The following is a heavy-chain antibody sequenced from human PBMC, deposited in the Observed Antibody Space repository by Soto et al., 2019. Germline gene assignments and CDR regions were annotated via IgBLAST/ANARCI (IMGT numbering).Heavy chain of an antibody. J-gene: IGHJ4*02. CDR2: INHSGST. CDR3: ARTVTSSSPYYFDY. CDR1: GGSFSGYY. V-gene: IGHV4-34*01. Sequence: QVQLQQWGAGLLKPSETLSLTCAVYGGSFSGYYWSWIRQPPGKGLEWIGEINHSGSTNYNPSLKSRVTISVDTSKNQFSLKLSSVTAADTAVYYCARTVTSSSPYYFDYWAQGTLVIVSS. D-gene: IGHD4-4*01.